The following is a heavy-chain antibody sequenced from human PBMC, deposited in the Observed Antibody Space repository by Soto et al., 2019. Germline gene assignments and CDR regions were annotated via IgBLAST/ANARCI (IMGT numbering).Heavy chain of an antibody. J-gene: IGHJ3*02. Sequence: EAQLVESGGGLVQPGGSLRLSCAASEFTFSNYWMHWVRQAPGQGLVWLSHIKTDGSSTTYADSAKGRFTISRDNAKNTLYLQMDSLRVEDTAVYYCAKGVATAGRSAFDIWGQGTMVTVSS. D-gene: IGHD2-21*02. V-gene: IGHV3-74*01. CDR2: IKTDGSST. CDR1: EFTFSNYW. CDR3: AKGVATAGRSAFDI.